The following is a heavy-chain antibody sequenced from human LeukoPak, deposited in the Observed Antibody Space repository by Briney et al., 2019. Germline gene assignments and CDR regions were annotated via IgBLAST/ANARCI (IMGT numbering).Heavy chain of an antibody. CDR1: GFSLSTSGVG. J-gene: IGHJ4*02. V-gene: IGHV2-5*02. D-gene: IGHD3-22*01. CDR3: AHRVGYYDSSGYYDY. Sequence: SGPTLVKPTQTLTLTCTFSGFSLSTSGVGVGWIRQPPGKALEWLALIYWDDDKRYSPSLKSRLAITKDTSKNQVVLTMTNMDPVDTATYYCAHRVGYYDSSGYYDYWGQGTLVTVSS. CDR2: IYWDDDK.